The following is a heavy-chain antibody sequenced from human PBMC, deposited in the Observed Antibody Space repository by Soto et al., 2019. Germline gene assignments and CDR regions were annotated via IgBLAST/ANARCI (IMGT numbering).Heavy chain of an antibody. J-gene: IGHJ4*02. CDR3: ARDPPTGTTLDWADS. V-gene: IGHV3-21*01. CDR1: GFSFSSDS. CDR2: ISSSGSFM. Sequence: LRLSCAASGFSFSSDSMGWVRQAPGKGLEWVSSISSSGSFMNYADSVKGRFTISRDNAKNSLYLQMSGLKDEDTAVYYCARDPPTGTTLDWADSWGQGTLVTVSS. D-gene: IGHD1-7*01.